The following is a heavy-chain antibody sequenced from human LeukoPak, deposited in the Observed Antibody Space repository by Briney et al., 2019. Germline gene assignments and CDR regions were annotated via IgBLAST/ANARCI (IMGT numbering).Heavy chain of an antibody. CDR3: ARGPRHSLVAYRMATKRYYFDY. V-gene: IGHV1-8*01. CDR2: MNPNSGNT. CDR1: GYTFTSYD. Sequence: ASVKVSCKASGYTFTSYDINRVRQATGQGLEWMGWMNPNSGNTGYAQKFQGRVTMTRNTSISTAYMELSSLRSEDTAVYYCARGPRHSLVAYRMATKRYYFDYWGQGTLVTVSS. D-gene: IGHD5-24*01. J-gene: IGHJ4*02.